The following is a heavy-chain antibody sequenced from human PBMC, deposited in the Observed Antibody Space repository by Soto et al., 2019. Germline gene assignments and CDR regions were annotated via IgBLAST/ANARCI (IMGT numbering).Heavy chain of an antibody. CDR2: FDPEDGET. CDR3: ATVLKVGAIYYYYYGMDV. Sequence: ASVKVSCKVSGYTLTELSMHWVRQAPGKGLEWMGGFDPEDGETIYAQKFQGRVTITEDTSTDTAYMELSSLRSEDTAVYYCATVLKVGAIYYYYYGMDVWSQGTTVTVSS. V-gene: IGHV1-24*01. D-gene: IGHD1-26*01. CDR1: GYTLTELS. J-gene: IGHJ6*02.